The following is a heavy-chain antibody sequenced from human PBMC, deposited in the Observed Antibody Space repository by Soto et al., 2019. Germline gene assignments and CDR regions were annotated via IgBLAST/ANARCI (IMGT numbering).Heavy chain of an antibody. CDR3: ARETYYYDSSGYYDAFDI. Sequence: QLQLQESGSGLVKPSQTLSLTCAVSGGSISSGGYSWSWIRQPPGKALEWIGYIYHSVSTYYNPSLKSRVTISVDGSKNQFSLKLSSVTAADTAVYYGARETYYYDSSGYYDAFDIWGQGTMVTVSS. D-gene: IGHD3-22*01. J-gene: IGHJ3*02. CDR1: GGSISSGGYS. V-gene: IGHV4-30-2*01. CDR2: IYHSVST.